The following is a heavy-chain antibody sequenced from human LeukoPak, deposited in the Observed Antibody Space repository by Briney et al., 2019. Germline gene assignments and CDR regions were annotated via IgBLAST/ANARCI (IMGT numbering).Heavy chain of an antibody. CDR3: ARGIQLWLIYYYYYYMDV. V-gene: IGHV3-7*01. J-gene: IGHJ6*03. D-gene: IGHD5-18*01. CDR2: IEQGGSEK. Sequence: PGGSLRLSCAASGFTFSSYWMSWVRQAPGKGLEWVANIEQGGSEKYYVDSVKGRFTISRDNAKNSLYLQMNSLRAEDTAVYYCARGIQLWLIYYYYYYMDVWGKGTTVTISS. CDR1: GFTFSSYW.